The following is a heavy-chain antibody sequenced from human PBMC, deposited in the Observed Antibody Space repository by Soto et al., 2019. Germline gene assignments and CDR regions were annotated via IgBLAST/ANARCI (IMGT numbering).Heavy chain of an antibody. CDR2: ISAYNGNT. CDR1: GYTFTSYG. J-gene: IGHJ5*02. CDR3: ARCSSTSGDGMSVRFDP. Sequence: QVQLVESGAEVKKPGASVKVSCKASGYTFTSYGISWVRQAPGQGLEWMGWISAYNGNTNYAQKLQGRVTMTTDTSTRTAYMELRSLRSDDTAVYYCARCSSTSGDGMSVRFDPWGQGTLVTVSS. V-gene: IGHV1-18*01. D-gene: IGHD2-2*01.